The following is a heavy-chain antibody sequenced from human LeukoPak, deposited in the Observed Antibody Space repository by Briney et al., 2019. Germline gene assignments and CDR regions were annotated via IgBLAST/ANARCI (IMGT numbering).Heavy chain of an antibody. Sequence: GGSLRLSCAASGFTFSSYSMNWVRQAPGKGLEWVSSISSSSSTIYYADSVKGRFTISRDNAKNSLYLQMNSLRDEDTAVYYCASGRVLLWFGESMGDYWGQGTLVTVSS. J-gene: IGHJ4*02. CDR1: GFTFSSYS. CDR2: ISSSSSTI. CDR3: ASGRVLLWFGESMGDY. V-gene: IGHV3-48*02. D-gene: IGHD3-10*01.